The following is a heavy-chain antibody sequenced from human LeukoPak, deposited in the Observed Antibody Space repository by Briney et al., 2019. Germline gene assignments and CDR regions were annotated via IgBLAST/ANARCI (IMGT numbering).Heavy chain of an antibody. V-gene: IGHV3-23*01. J-gene: IGHJ4*02. CDR2: ISGSDDGT. D-gene: IGHD2-15*01. CDR1: GFTFSTYA. Sequence: GGSLRLSCAASGFTFSTYAMSWVRQIPGKGLEWVSAISGSDDGTYYADSVKGRFTISRDNSRNTLYLQMNTLRAEDTAVYFCAKSPVSSCRGSFCYPFDYWGRGNLVTVSS. CDR3: AKSPVSSCRGSFCYPFDY.